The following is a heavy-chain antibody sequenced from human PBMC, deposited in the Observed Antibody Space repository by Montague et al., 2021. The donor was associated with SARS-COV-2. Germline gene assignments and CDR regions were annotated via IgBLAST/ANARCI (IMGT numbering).Heavy chain of an antibody. Sequence: SLRLSCAASGFTFSSYAMHWVRQAPGKGLEWVAVISYDGSNKYYADSVKGRFTISRDNSKNTLYLQMNSLRAEDTAMYYCARVLLSGMDVWGQGTTVTVSS. CDR2: ISYDGSNK. CDR3: ARVLLSGMDV. J-gene: IGHJ6*02. D-gene: IGHD2-15*01. CDR1: GFTFSSYA. V-gene: IGHV3-30-3*01.